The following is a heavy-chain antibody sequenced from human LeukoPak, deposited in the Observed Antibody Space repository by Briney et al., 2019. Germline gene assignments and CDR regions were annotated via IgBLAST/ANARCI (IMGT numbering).Heavy chain of an antibody. CDR1: GGSFSGYY. CDR2: INHSGST. J-gene: IGHJ4*02. V-gene: IGHV4-34*01. Sequence: SETLSLTCAVYGGSFSGYYWSWIRQPPGKGLEWIGEINHSGSTNYNPSLKSRVTISVDTSKNQFSLKLSSVTAADTAVYYCASTFRLFDFDYWGQGTLVTVSS. CDR3: ASTFRLFDFDY. D-gene: IGHD2/OR15-2a*01.